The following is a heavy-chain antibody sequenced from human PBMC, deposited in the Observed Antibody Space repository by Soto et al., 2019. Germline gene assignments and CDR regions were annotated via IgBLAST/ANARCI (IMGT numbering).Heavy chain of an antibody. CDR2: ISSTGGTT. D-gene: IGHD1-20*01. CDR3: ARSPNNWNNWFDP. Sequence: HPGGSLRLSCVASGFTFDDYAMAWVRQAPGKGLEWVSGISSTGGTTYYADSVKGRFTISRDNSKNTLYLQMNSLRAADTAVYYCARSPNNWNNWFDPWGQGTLVTVSS. J-gene: IGHJ5*02. V-gene: IGHV3-23*01. CDR1: GFTFDDYA.